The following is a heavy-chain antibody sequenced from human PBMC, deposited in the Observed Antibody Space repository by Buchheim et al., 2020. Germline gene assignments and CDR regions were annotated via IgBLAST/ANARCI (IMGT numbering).Heavy chain of an antibody. CDR1: GFTFSSYG. D-gene: IGHD2-15*01. Sequence: QVQLVESGGGVVQPGRSLRLSCAASGFTFSSYGMHWVRQAPGKGLEWVAVIWYDGSNKYYADSVTGRFTISRDNSKKTLYLQMNSLRAEDTAVYYCARNVGAYCSGGSCYSSYGMDVWGQGTT. J-gene: IGHJ6*02. CDR2: IWYDGSNK. V-gene: IGHV3-33*01. CDR3: ARNVGAYCSGGSCYSSYGMDV.